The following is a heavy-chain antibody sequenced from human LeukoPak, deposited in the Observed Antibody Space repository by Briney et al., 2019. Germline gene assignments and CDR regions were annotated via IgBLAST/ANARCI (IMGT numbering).Heavy chain of an antibody. CDR3: ARLIGMDV. CDR2: IYHSGST. CDR1: GYSISSGYY. Sequence: PSETLSLTCAVSGYSISSGYYWGWIRPPPGKGLEWIGSIYHSGSTYYNPSLKSRVTISVDTSKNPFSLKLSSVTAADTAVYYCARLIGMDVWGKGTTVTVSS. J-gene: IGHJ6*04. V-gene: IGHV4-38-2*01.